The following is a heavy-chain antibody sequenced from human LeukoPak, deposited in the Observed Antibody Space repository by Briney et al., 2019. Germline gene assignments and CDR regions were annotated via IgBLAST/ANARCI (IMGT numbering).Heavy chain of an antibody. CDR3: ATSIVVVTAIRDYLDY. Sequence: EASVKVSCKASGGTFSSYAISWVRQAPGQGLEWMGRIIPILGIANYAQKFQGRVTITADKSTSTAYMELSSLRSEDTAVYYCATSIVVVTAIRDYLDYWGQGTLVTVSS. D-gene: IGHD2-21*02. CDR2: IIPILGIA. J-gene: IGHJ4*02. CDR1: GGTFSSYA. V-gene: IGHV1-69*04.